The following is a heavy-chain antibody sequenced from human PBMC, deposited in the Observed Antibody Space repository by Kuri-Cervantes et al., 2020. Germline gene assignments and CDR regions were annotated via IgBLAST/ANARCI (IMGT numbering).Heavy chain of an antibody. CDR3: ARQASYYYYMDV. J-gene: IGHJ6*03. CDR2: IYPGDSDA. CDR1: GYSFTTYW. V-gene: IGHV5-51*01. Sequence: KVSCKGSGYSFTTYWIGWVRQMPEKGLEWMGIIYPGDSDARYSPSFQGQVTISADKSTNTAYLQWGSLEASDTAVYYCARQASYYYYMDVWGKGTMVTVSS.